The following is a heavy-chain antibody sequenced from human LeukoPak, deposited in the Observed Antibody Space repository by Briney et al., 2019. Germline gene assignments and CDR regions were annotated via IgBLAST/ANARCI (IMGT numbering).Heavy chain of an antibody. CDR1: GGSICSYY. V-gene: IGHV4-4*07. D-gene: IGHD1-26*01. CDR2: IYTSGST. J-gene: IGHJ4*02. Sequence: PSETLSLTCTVSGGSICSYYWSWIRQPAGKGLEWIGRIYTSGSTNYNPSLKSRVTMSVDTSKNQFSLKLSSVTAADTAVYYCARDRGYSGSYYFDYWGQGTLVTVSS. CDR3: ARDRGYSGSYYFDY.